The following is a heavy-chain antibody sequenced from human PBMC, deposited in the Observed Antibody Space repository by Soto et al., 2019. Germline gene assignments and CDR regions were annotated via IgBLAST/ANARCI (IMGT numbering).Heavy chain of an antibody. V-gene: IGHV1-69*13. CDR2: IIPIFGTA. CDR3: ARRIGPTPHHCTNGVCQPGPRYYYYVMDV. CDR1: GGTFSSYA. J-gene: IGHJ6*02. Sequence: ASVKVSCKASGGTFSSYAISWVRQAPGQGLEWMGGIIPIFGTANYAQKFQGRVTITADESTSTAYMELSSLRSEDTAVYYCARRIGPTPHHCTNGVCQPGPRYYYYVMDVWGQGTTVTVSS. D-gene: IGHD2-8*01.